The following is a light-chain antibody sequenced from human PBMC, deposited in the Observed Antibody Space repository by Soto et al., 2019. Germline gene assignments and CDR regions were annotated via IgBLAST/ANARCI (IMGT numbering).Light chain of an antibody. CDR3: GTWDSSLSAGV. CDR1: SSNIGNDY. CDR2: DNN. Sequence: QSVLMQPPSVSAAPGQKVTIPCSGSSSNIGNDYVSWYQQLPGTAPKLLIYDNNKRPSGIPDRFSGSKSGTSATLGITGLQTGDEADYYCGTWDSSLSAGVFGGGTQLTVL. J-gene: IGLJ2*01. V-gene: IGLV1-51*01.